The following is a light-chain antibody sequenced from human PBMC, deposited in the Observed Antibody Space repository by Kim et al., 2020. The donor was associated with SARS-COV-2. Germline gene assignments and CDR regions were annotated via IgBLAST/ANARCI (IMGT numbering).Light chain of an antibody. Sequence: VCPGERAVLSGGASQSISSNLAWYQQKPGQAPRLLIYGASTRATGTPSRFRGSGSGTEFTLTISSLQSEDFAGYSCQQYNKWPYTVGQGTKLEI. CDR1: QSISSN. CDR2: GAS. CDR3: QQYNKWPYT. V-gene: IGKV3-15*01. J-gene: IGKJ2*01.